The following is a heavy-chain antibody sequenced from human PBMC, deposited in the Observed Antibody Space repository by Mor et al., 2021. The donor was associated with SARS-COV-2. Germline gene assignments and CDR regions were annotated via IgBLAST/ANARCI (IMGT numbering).Heavy chain of an antibody. Sequence: VDSVEGRFTISTDNAKNTLYLQMKSLRAEDTAVYYCARDLYTVSSSRGDYWGQGTLVTVSS. CDR3: ARDLYTVSSSRGDY. J-gene: IGHJ4*02. D-gene: IGHD6-13*01. V-gene: IGHV3-74*01.